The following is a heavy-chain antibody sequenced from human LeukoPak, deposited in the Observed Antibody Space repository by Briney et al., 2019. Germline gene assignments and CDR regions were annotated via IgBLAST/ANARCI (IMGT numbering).Heavy chain of an antibody. CDR1: GYSISSGYY. CDR2: IYHSGST. CDR3: ASQYSSGWYRYDY. V-gene: IGHV4-38-2*01. Sequence: SETLSLTCAVSGYSISSGYYWGWIRQPPGKGLEWIGSIYHSGSTYYNPSLKSRVTISVDTSKNQLSLKLSSVTAADTAVYYCASQYSSGWYRYDYWGQGTLVTVSS. J-gene: IGHJ4*02. D-gene: IGHD6-19*01.